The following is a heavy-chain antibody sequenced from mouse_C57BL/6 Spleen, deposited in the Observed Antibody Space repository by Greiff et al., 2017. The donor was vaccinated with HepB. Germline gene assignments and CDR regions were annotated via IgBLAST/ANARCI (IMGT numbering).Heavy chain of an antibody. V-gene: IGHV2-2*01. J-gene: IGHJ4*01. CDR2: IWSGGST. D-gene: IGHD2-3*01. CDR1: GFSLTSYG. CDR3: ARKGGYDKDAMDY. Sequence: VKLVESGPGLVQPSQSLSITCTVSGFSLTSYGVHWVRQSPGKGLEWLGVIWSGGSTDYNAAFISRLSISKDNSKSQVFFKMNSLQADDTAIYYCARKGGYDKDAMDYWGQGTSVTVSS.